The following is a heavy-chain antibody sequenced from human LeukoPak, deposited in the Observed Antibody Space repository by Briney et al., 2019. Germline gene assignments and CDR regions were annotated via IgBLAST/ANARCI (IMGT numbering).Heavy chain of an antibody. D-gene: IGHD3-10*01. Sequence: GGSLRLSCAASGFTFSSYGMHWVRQAPGKGLEWVAVISYDGSNKYYADSVKGRFTISRDNSKNTLYVEMNSLRAEDTAVYYCVRDGAYYYGSGSSYNGLDYWGQGILVSVSS. V-gene: IGHV3-30*03. CDR3: VRDGAYYYGSGSSYNGLDY. CDR1: GFTFSSYG. J-gene: IGHJ4*02. CDR2: ISYDGSNK.